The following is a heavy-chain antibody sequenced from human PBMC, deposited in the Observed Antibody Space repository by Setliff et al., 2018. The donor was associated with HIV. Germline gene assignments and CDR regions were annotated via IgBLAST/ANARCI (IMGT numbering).Heavy chain of an antibody. CDR1: GGTSNKYA. J-gene: IGHJ3*02. Sequence: GASVKVSCKASGGTSNKYAINWVRQAPGQGLEWMGQFIPVLDITNYAQKFQGRATITADASSSTMYMELSGLRSGDTAVYYCAGPRGDEAFDIWGQGTMVTVSS. V-gene: IGHV1-69*10. CDR2: FIPVLDIT. CDR3: AGPRGDEAFDI. D-gene: IGHD3-10*01.